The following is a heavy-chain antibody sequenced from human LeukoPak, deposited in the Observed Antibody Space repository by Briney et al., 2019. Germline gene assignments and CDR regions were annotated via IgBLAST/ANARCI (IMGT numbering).Heavy chain of an antibody. Sequence: SETLSLTCTVSGGSISSYYWTWIRQSAGKGLEWIGRIITSGSTNYNPSLRSRVTMSVNTSKNQFSLNLTSVTAADTAVYSCAREGGDPRWLDPWGQGTLVTVSS. CDR2: IITSGST. CDR1: GGSISSYY. V-gene: IGHV4-4*07. CDR3: AREGGDPRWLDP. J-gene: IGHJ5*02. D-gene: IGHD6-25*01.